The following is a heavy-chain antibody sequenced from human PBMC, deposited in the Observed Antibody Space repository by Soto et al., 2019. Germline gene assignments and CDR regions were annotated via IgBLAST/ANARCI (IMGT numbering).Heavy chain of an antibody. V-gene: IGHV3-23*03. CDR1: GFTFSDYN. CDR2: ILADYNT. Sequence: EVQLLESGGGLVQPGGSLTLSCAASGFTFSDYNMSWVRQAPGKVLECISVILADYNTYYTGSVRGRFTISRDNSKNTLYLEMNSLRAEDTAVYYCARRTNGYFGYWGQGALVTVSS. CDR3: ARRTNGYFGY. D-gene: IGHD2-8*01. J-gene: IGHJ4*02.